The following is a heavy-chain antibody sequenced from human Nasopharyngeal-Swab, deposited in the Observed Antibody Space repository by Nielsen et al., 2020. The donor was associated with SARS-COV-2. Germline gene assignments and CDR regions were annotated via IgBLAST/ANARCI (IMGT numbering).Heavy chain of an antibody. CDR3: ARKGLYDSSGYPFDP. D-gene: IGHD3-22*01. V-gene: IGHV3-48*04. Sequence: GGSLRLSCAASGFTFSSYSMNWVRQAPGKGLEWVSYISSSGSTIYYADSVKGRFTISRDNAKNSLYLQMNSLRAEDTAVYYCARKGLYDSSGYPFDPWGQGTLVTVSS. CDR2: ISSSGSTI. CDR1: GFTFSSYS. J-gene: IGHJ5*02.